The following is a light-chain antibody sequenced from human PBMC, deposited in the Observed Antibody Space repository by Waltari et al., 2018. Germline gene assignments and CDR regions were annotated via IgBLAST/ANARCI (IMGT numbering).Light chain of an antibody. J-gene: IGLJ2*01. CDR3: QAWDNTVV. CDR2: EDN. Sequence: SYALTQPPSVSVSPGQTASITCSGDKLGAKYVYWYHQRPGQSPVLIIYEDNKRPSGIPERISGSNSGNTATLTISGTQAMDEAEYYCQAWDNTVVFGGGTKLTVL. CDR1: KLGAKY. V-gene: IGLV3-1*01.